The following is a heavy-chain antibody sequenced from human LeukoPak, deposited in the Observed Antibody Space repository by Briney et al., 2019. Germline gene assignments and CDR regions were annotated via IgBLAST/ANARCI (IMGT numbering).Heavy chain of an antibody. J-gene: IGHJ4*02. CDR2: IYYSGST. CDR1: GGSISSGGYY. D-gene: IGHD3-22*01. Sequence: SETLSLTCTVSGGSISSGGYYWSWIRQHPGKGLEWIGYIYYSGSTYYNPSLKSRVTISVDTSKNQFSLKLSSVTAADTAVHYCARDISGYWYFDYWGQGTLVTVSS. V-gene: IGHV4-31*03. CDR3: ARDISGYWYFDY.